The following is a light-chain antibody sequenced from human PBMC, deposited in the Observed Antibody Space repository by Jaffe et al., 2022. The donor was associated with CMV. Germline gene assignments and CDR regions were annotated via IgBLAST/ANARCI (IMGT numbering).Light chain of an antibody. CDR2: EAS. V-gene: IGKV3-15*01. CDR1: QSVSVN. CDR3: QQYRTRPPST. J-gene: IGKJ2*02. Sequence: EIVMTQSPATLSVSPGEGATLSCRASQSVSVNVAWYQQKPGQAPRLLIYEASARAGGTPARFSGSGSGTEFTLTISSLQSGDAAVYFCQQYRTRPPSTFGQGTKLEIK.